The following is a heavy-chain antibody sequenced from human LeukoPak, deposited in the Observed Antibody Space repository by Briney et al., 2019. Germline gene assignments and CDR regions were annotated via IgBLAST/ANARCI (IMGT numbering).Heavy chain of an antibody. CDR2: IYVTGT. Sequence: PSDTLSLTCTVSGGSIGTYYWSWIRQSPGKGQEWIGYIYVTGTRYNPYLQSRVTISVDRSRNQFFLKMSSVTAADTAVYYCARHIGGGIEDMDVWGKGTKVIVSS. D-gene: IGHD3-16*02. J-gene: IGHJ6*03. CDR1: GGSIGTYY. CDR3: ARHIGGGIEDMDV. V-gene: IGHV4-59*08.